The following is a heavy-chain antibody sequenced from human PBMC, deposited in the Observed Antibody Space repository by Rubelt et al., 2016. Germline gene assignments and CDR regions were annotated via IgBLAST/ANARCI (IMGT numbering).Heavy chain of an antibody. J-gene: IGHJ6*02. Sequence: EVQLVESGGGLVQPGGSLRLSCAASGFTFSSYWMSWVRQAPGKGLEWVDNIKQDGSEEYYVDSVKGRFTISRDNAKNSLYLQMNSLRAEDTAVYYCARTHGLVNYYYGMDVWGQGTTVTVSS. CDR3: ARTHGLVNYYYGMDV. CDR2: IKQDGSEE. D-gene: IGHD5-24*01. CDR1: GFTFSSYW. V-gene: IGHV3-7*03.